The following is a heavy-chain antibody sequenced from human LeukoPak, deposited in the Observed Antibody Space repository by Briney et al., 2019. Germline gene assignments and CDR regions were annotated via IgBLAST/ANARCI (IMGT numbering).Heavy chain of an antibody. J-gene: IGHJ4*02. Sequence: ASVKVSCKASGFTFTGYYMHWVRQAPGQGLEWMGWINPNSGDTHSPQKFQGRVTMTRDTSISTADMELSRLISDDTAVYYCARGGALTGGTWYFDYWGQGTLVTVSS. D-gene: IGHD2-8*02. CDR2: INPNSGDT. V-gene: IGHV1-2*02. CDR3: ARGGALTGGTWYFDY. CDR1: GFTFTGYY.